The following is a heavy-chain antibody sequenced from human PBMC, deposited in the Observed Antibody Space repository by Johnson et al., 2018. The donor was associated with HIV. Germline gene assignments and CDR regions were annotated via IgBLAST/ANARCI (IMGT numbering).Heavy chain of an antibody. J-gene: IGHJ3*02. CDR2: IRSNTNTYAT. V-gene: IGHV3-73*01. CDR3: SKFVGYCSGGGCYTPGDI. Sequence: EVQLVESGGGLVQPGGSLKLACAASGFTFSGSALHWVRQASGKGLEWIGHIRSNTNTYATEYAASVNGMFTISRDDSQNTAYLQMNSLKTEDTAVYYCSKFVGYCSGGGCYTPGDIWGQGTMVTVSS. D-gene: IGHD2-15*01. CDR1: GFTFSGSA.